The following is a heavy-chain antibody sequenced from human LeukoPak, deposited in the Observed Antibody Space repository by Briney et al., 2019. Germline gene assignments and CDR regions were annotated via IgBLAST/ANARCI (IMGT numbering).Heavy chain of an antibody. J-gene: IGHJ4*02. Sequence: PGGSLRLSCAASGFTFGSYWIHWVRQAPGKGLVWVSRINSDGSSTIYADSVKGRFSISRDNAKNTLYLQMNSLRAEDTAVYYCARITSGDYYDYWGQGTLVTVSS. D-gene: IGHD1-26*01. V-gene: IGHV3-74*01. CDR3: ARITSGDYYDY. CDR1: GFTFGSYW. CDR2: INSDGSST.